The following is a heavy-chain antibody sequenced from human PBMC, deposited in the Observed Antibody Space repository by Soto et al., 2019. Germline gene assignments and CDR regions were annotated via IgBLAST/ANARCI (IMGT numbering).Heavy chain of an antibody. CDR1: GGSISSSSYY. CDR2: IYYSGST. Sequence: QLQLQESGPGLVKPSETLSLTCTVSGGSISSSSYYWGWIRQPPGKGLEWIGSIYYSGSTYYNPPLKSRVTISVDTSKNQFSLKLSSVTAADTAVYYCARYKRFFIDYWGQGTLVTVSS. J-gene: IGHJ4*02. CDR3: ARYKRFFIDY. D-gene: IGHD1-20*01. V-gene: IGHV4-39*01.